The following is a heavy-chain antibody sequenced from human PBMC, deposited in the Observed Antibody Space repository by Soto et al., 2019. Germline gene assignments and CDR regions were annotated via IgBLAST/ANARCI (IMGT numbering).Heavy chain of an antibody. CDR1: GFTFSSYI. Sequence: EVQLVESGGGLVKPGGSLRLSCAAAGFTFSSYIKNWVRQAPGKGLKWVSSISSSSSHIYYADSVKGRFTISRDNAKKSLDLQMNSLRAEDTAVYYCARDTPYSSTLTFDYWGKGTLVTVSS. CDR3: ARDTPYSSTLTFDY. CDR2: ISSSSSHI. J-gene: IGHJ4*02. D-gene: IGHD6-13*01. V-gene: IGHV3-21*01.